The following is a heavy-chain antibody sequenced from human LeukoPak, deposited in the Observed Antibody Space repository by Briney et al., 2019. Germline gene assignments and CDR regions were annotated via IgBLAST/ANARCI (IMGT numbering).Heavy chain of an antibody. J-gene: IGHJ4*02. CDR3: VRQAQEDY. Sequence: GGSLRLSCAASGFNFGYYGMRWVRQVPDKGLEWVAVITSDGTDKYYAASVKGRFTISRDNSRDTLFLQMNNLRVEDTAVYYCVRQAQEDYWGQGTLVTVSP. CDR2: ITSDGTDK. CDR1: GFNFGYYG. D-gene: IGHD2-15*01. V-gene: IGHV3-30*03.